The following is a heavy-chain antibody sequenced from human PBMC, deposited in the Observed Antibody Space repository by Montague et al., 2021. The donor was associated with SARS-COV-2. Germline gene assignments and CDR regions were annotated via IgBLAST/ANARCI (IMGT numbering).Heavy chain of an antibody. CDR3: ARVNYDNSCHYPVYYFDN. CDR2: INSGGITM. J-gene: IGHJ4*02. D-gene: IGHD3-22*01. Sequence: SLRLSCAASGFTFSSYEMNWVRQAPGKGLEWVSAINSGGITMYYAASVKGLFTISRDNAKNSLYLQMNSLTAEDTAVYYCARVNYDNSCHYPVYYFDNWGQGTLVTVSS. V-gene: IGHV3-48*03. CDR1: GFTFSSYE.